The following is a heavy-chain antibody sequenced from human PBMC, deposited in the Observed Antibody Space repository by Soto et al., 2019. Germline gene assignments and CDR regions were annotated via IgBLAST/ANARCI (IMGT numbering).Heavy chain of an antibody. CDR2: IYDSGTT. J-gene: IGHJ4*02. D-gene: IGHD4-17*01. CDR1: GGSITTGGYY. Sequence: QVQLQESGPGLVQPSQTLSLTCTVSGGSITTGGYYWSWIRQHPGKGLESIGYIYDSGTTDYNPSLKSRLTISLDTSKNQFSLKMRSLTAADTAVYYCARSVHSGDYIDYWGQGTLVTVSS. V-gene: IGHV4-31*03. CDR3: ARSVHSGDYIDY.